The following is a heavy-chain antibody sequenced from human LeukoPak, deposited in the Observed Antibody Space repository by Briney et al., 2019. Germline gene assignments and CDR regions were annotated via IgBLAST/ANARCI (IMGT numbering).Heavy chain of an antibody. CDR3: ERHSSSSRGGIVVGFDP. D-gene: IGHD6-6*01. Sequence: GGSLRLSCAASGFTFSSYAMSWVRQAPGKGLEWVSAISGSGGSTYYADSVKGRFTISRDNSKNTLYLQMNSLRAEDTAVYYCERHSSSSRGGIVVGFDPWGQGTLVTVSS. V-gene: IGHV3-23*01. CDR2: ISGSGGST. CDR1: GFTFSSYA. J-gene: IGHJ5*02.